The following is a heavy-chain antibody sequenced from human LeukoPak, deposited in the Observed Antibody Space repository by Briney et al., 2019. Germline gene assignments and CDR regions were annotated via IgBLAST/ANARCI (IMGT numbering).Heavy chain of an antibody. Sequence: SVTLSLTCAVYGGSFSGYYWSWIRQPPGKGLEWIGEINHSGSTNYNPSLKSRVTISVDTSKNQFSLKLSSVTAADTAVYYCARKIATVGEYYFDYWGQGTLVTVSS. D-gene: IGHD4-23*01. V-gene: IGHV4-34*01. J-gene: IGHJ4*02. CDR3: ARKIATVGEYYFDY. CDR2: INHSGST. CDR1: GGSFSGYY.